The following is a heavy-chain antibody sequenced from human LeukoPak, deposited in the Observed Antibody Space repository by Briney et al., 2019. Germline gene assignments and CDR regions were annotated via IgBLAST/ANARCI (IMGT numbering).Heavy chain of an antibody. CDR3: ARAVSGYYFDY. J-gene: IGHJ4*02. V-gene: IGHV4-59*01. D-gene: IGHD6-19*01. Sequence: SSETLSLTCTVSGGSISSYYRSWIRQPPGKGLEWIGYIYYTGSTSYNPSLKSRVTISVDTSKNHFSLNLSSVTAADTAVYYCARAVSGYYFDYWGQGTLVAVSS. CDR1: GGSISSYY. CDR2: IYYTGST.